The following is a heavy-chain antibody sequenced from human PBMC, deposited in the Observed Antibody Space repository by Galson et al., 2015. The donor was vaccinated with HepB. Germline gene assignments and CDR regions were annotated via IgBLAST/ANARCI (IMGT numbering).Heavy chain of an antibody. CDR2: IIPILGIA. V-gene: IGHV1-69*04. D-gene: IGHD6-13*01. CDR1: GGTFSSYT. J-gene: IGHJ3*02. Sequence: SVKVSCKASGGTFSSYTISWVRQAPGQGLEWMGRIIPILGIANYAQKFQGRVTITADKSASTAYMELSSLRSEDTAVYYCARDSKQQLVVGAFDIWGQGTMVTVSS. CDR3: ARDSKQQLVVGAFDI.